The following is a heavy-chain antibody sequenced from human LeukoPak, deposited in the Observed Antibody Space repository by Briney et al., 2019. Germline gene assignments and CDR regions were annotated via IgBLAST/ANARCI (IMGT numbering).Heavy chain of an antibody. Sequence: ASVKVSCKASGYTFTGYYMHWVRQAPGQGLEWMGWINPNSGGTNYAQKFQGRVTMTRDTSISTAYMELRSLRSDDTAVYYCARDRKGERWLQFRWFDPWGQGTLVTVSS. D-gene: IGHD5-24*01. V-gene: IGHV1-2*02. CDR2: INPNSGGT. CDR1: GYTFTGYY. CDR3: ARDRKGERWLQFRWFDP. J-gene: IGHJ5*02.